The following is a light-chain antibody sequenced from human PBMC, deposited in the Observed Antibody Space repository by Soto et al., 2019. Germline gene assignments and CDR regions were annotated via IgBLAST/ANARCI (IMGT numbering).Light chain of an antibody. CDR1: SSNIGSNT. J-gene: IGLJ3*02. CDR3: TAWDDSLNGRV. CDR2: GNN. V-gene: IGLV1-44*01. Sequence: QPVLTQPPSASGTPGQRVTISCSGSSSNIGSNTVNWYLQLPGTAPKLLIYGNNQRPSGVPDRFSGSKSGTSASLAISGLQSEDEADYYCTAWDDSLNGRVFGGGTKVTVL.